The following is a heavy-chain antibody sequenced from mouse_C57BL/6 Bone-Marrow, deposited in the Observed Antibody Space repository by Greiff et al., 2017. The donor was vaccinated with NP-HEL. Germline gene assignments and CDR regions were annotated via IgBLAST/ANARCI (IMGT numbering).Heavy chain of an antibody. J-gene: IGHJ1*03. Sequence: VQLQQPGAELVKPGASVKLSCKASGYTFTSYWMQWVKQRPGQGLEWIGEIDPSDSYTNYNQKFKGKATLTVDTSSSTAYMQLSSLTSEDSAVYYGAREGGYYYGSSYGWYFDVWGTGTTVTVSS. V-gene: IGHV1-50*01. CDR2: IDPSDSYT. CDR1: GYTFTSYW. CDR3: AREGGYYYGSSYGWYFDV. D-gene: IGHD1-1*01.